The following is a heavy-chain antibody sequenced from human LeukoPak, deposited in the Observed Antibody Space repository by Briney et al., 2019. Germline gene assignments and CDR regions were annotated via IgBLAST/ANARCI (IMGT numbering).Heavy chain of an antibody. CDR1: GFTFSIYG. J-gene: IGHJ6*04. D-gene: IGHD3-10*01. CDR2: IWYDGSNK. Sequence: GGSLRLSCAASGFTFSIYGMHWVRQAPGKGLERVAVIWYDGSNKYYADSVKGRFTISRDNSKNTLYLQMNSLRAEDTAVYYCARDVVRGVIYYYYGMDVWGKGTTVTVSS. V-gene: IGHV3-33*01. CDR3: ARDVVRGVIYYYYGMDV.